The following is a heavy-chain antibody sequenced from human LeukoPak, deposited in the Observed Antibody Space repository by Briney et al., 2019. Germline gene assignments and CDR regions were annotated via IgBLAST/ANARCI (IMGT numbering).Heavy chain of an antibody. CDR3: ARGPYYAPDY. D-gene: IGHD3-10*01. J-gene: IGHJ4*02. Sequence: ASVKVSCKASGYTFTGYYMHWVRQAPGQGLEWMGWMNPNSGNTGYAQKFQGRVTMTRNTSISTAYMELSSLRSEDTAVYYCARGPYYAPDYWGQGTLVTVSS. CDR2: MNPNSGNT. V-gene: IGHV1-8*02. CDR1: GYTFTGYY.